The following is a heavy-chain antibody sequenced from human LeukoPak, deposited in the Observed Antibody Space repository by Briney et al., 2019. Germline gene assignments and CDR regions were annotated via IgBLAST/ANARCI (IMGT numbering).Heavy chain of an antibody. J-gene: IGHJ6*02. Sequence: SETLSLTCTVSGGSISSYYWSWIWQPPGKGLEWIGYIYYSGSTNYNPSLKSRVTISVDTSKNQFSLKLSSVTAADTAVYYCARVCVERNYYGSGSYFRWYGMDVWGQGTTVTVSS. CDR1: GGSISSYY. V-gene: IGHV4-59*01. D-gene: IGHD3-10*01. CDR3: ARVCVERNYYGSGSYFRWYGMDV. CDR2: IYYSGST.